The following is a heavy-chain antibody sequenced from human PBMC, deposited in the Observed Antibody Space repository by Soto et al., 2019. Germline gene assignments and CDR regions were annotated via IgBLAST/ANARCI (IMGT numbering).Heavy chain of an antibody. D-gene: IGHD3-22*01. CDR1: GVSISSGGYY. CDR2: IYYSGST. Sequence: SETLSLTCTVSGVSISSGGYYWSWIRQHPGKGLEWIGYIYYSGSTYYNPSLKSRVTISVDTSKNQFSLKLSSVTAADTAVYYCARAGSNYYDSSGYYYSFAFDIWGQGTMVTVSS. CDR3: ARAGSNYYDSSGYYYSFAFDI. V-gene: IGHV4-31*03. J-gene: IGHJ3*02.